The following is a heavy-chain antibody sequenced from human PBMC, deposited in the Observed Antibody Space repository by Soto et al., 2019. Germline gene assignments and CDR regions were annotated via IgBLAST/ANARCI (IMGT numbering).Heavy chain of an antibody. V-gene: IGHV3-21*06. CDR1: GFTFTRYS. CDR2: ISSTTNYI. Sequence: EVRLVESGGGLVKPGGSLRLSCAASGFTFTRYSMNWVRQAPGKGLEWVSSISSTTNYIYYGASMKGRFTISRDNAKNSLYLEMNSLRAEDTAVYYCARESADLTSNFDYWGQGTLVTVSS. CDR3: ARESADLTSNFDY. J-gene: IGHJ4*02.